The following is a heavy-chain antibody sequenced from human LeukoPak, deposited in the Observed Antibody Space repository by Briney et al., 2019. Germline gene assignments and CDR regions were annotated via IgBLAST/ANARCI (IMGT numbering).Heavy chain of an antibody. CDR2: IYSGGST. J-gene: IGHJ4*02. CDR1: GFTVSGKY. V-gene: IGHV3-53*01. Sequence: PGGSLRLSCAASGFTVSGKYMTWVRQAPGKGLEWVSVIYSGGSTDYADSVKGRFTISRDNSENTLHLQMNSLRAEDTAVYYCARVNRGGSGSLLDYWGQGTLVTVSS. CDR3: ARVNRGGSGSLLDY. D-gene: IGHD3-10*01.